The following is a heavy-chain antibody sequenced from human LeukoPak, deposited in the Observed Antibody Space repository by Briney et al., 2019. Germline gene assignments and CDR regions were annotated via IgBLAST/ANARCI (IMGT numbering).Heavy chain of an antibody. CDR3: VSTHLGYCSSVSCQNDY. CDR1: GFTFTTNA. Sequence: GGSLRLSCAASGFTFTTNAMTWVRQAPGKGLEWVSAISGSGDGRYEDSVKGRFTISRDNSKNTLYLQMNSLRAEDTAVYYCVSTHLGYCSSVSCQNDYWGQGTLVTVSS. CDR2: ISGSGDGR. V-gene: IGHV3-23*01. J-gene: IGHJ4*02. D-gene: IGHD2-15*01.